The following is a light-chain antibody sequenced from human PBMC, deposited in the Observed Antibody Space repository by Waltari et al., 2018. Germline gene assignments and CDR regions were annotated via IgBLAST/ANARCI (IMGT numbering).Light chain of an antibody. Sequence: QSVLTQPTSASGTPGQSNAISCSGSTSNIGNNSVYWYQQFPGTAPKPLIYRNNQRPSGVPDRFSGSKSGPSASLAISGLQSEDEADYYCAAWDDSLSGVVFGGGTKVTVL. CDR1: TSNIGNNS. V-gene: IGLV1-47*01. J-gene: IGLJ2*01. CDR3: AAWDDSLSGVV. CDR2: RNN.